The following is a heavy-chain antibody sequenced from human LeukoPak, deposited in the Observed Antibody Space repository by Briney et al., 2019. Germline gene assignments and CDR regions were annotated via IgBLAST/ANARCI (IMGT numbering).Heavy chain of an antibody. Sequence: SETLSLTCTVSGDSINSYYWNWIRQPPGKGLEWIGYIYYSGSANYSPSLKSRVTISVDTSKNQFSLKLSSVIAADTAVYYCARTPARRQWLSWFDPWGQGTLVTVSS. CDR3: ARTPARRQWLSWFDP. D-gene: IGHD6-19*01. CDR1: GDSINSYY. J-gene: IGHJ5*02. CDR2: IYYSGSA. V-gene: IGHV4-59*01.